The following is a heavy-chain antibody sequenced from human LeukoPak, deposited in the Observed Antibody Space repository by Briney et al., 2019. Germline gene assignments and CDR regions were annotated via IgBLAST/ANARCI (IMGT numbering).Heavy chain of an antibody. CDR2: INWNGGST. J-gene: IGHJ4*02. V-gene: IGHV3-20*01. CDR3: ARPAGMDYGDYIDY. Sequence: PGGSLRLSCAASGFTFDDYGMSWVRQAPGKGLEWVSGINWNGGSTGYADSVKGRFTISRDNAKNSLYLQMNSLRAEDTALYHCARPAGMDYGDYIDYWGQGTLVTVSS. D-gene: IGHD4-17*01. CDR1: GFTFDDYG.